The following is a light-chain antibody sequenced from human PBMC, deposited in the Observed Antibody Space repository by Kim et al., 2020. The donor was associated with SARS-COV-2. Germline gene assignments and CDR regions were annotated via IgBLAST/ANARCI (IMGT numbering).Light chain of an antibody. V-gene: IGLV1-40*01. CDR2: RNN. CDR1: SSNIGAGYD. CDR3: QSYDSSLNVVV. J-gene: IGLJ2*01. Sequence: RVTIAGTGSSSNIGAGYDVHWYRQLPGTAPKLLIYRNNNRPSGVPDRFSGSKSGTSASLAITGLQAEDEADYYCQSYDSSLNVVVFGGGTQLTVL.